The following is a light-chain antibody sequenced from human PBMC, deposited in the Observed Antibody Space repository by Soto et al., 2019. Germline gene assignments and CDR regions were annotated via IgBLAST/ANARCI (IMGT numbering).Light chain of an antibody. J-gene: IGKJ5*01. CDR1: QSIGKF. CDR3: QQSYSPPPIT. Sequence: DIQMTQSPSSLSASVGDGVTITCRASQSIGKFLNWYQQKPGKGPTLLIYAASSLHSGVPSRFRGSGSGTDFTLTISSLQPEDFATYYCQQSYSPPPITFGQGTRLEIK. V-gene: IGKV1-39*01. CDR2: AAS.